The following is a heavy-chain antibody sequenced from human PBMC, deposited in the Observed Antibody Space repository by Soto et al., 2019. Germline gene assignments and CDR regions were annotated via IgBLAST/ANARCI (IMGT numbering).Heavy chain of an antibody. CDR1: GFRFSIYS. CDR2: ITSDTKTI. J-gene: IGHJ4*02. V-gene: IGHV3-48*02. D-gene: IGHD6-19*01. Sequence: EVQLVESGGNLVQPGGSLRLSCAASGFRFSIYSMNWVRQAPGKGLEWSAYITSDTKTIKYADSVKGRLTISRDNDNNLVYLYMNSLRDEDTAVYYCARSVEGHFDYWGQGTVVTVSA. CDR3: ARSVEGHFDY.